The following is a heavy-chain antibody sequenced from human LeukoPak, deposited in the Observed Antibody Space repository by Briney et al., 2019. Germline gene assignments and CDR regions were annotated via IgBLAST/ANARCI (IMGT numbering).Heavy chain of an antibody. CDR2: IYYSGST. Sequence: SETLSLTCAVSGGSISSYYWTWIRQPPGKGLEWIGYIYYSGSTNYNPSLKSRVTISVDTSKNQFSLKLSSVTAADTAVYYCARDTDERFGLGSVFDPWGQGTLVTVSS. J-gene: IGHJ5*02. D-gene: IGHD3-10*01. V-gene: IGHV4-59*01. CDR1: GGSISSYY. CDR3: ARDTDERFGLGSVFDP.